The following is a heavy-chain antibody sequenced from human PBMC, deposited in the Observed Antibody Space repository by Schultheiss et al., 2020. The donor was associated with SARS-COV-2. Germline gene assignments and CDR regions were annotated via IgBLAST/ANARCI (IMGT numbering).Heavy chain of an antibody. J-gene: IGHJ3*02. CDR1: GFTFSSYA. D-gene: IGHD1-1*01. CDR3: AGHRGWFPTDDAFDI. V-gene: IGHV3-23*01. CDR2: ISGSGGST. Sequence: GGSLRLSCAASGFTFSSYAMHWVRQAPGKGLEWVSAISGSGGSTYYADSVKGRFTISRDNAKNSLYLQMNSLRAEDTAVYYCAGHRGWFPTDDAFDIWGQGTMVTVSS.